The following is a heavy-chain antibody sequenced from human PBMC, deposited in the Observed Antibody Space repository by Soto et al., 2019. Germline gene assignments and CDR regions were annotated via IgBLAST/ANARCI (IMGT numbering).Heavy chain of an antibody. D-gene: IGHD3-9*01. Sequence: GESLKISCKGSGYSFTSYWIGWVRQMPGKGLEWMGIIYPGDSDTRYSPSFQGQVTNSADKSISTAYLQWSSLKASDTAIYYCARRGNDILTGYPDYFDYWGQGTLVTVSS. J-gene: IGHJ4*02. CDR2: IYPGDSDT. CDR3: ARRGNDILTGYPDYFDY. V-gene: IGHV5-51*01. CDR1: GYSFTSYW.